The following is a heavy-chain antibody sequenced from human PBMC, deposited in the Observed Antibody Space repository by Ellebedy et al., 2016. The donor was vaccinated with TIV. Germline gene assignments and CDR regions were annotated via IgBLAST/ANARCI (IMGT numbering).Heavy chain of an antibody. D-gene: IGHD6-13*01. CDR2: SNTNNGNP. V-gene: IGHV7-4-1*02. CDR1: GYSFTNYA. Sequence: AASVKVSCKASGYSFTNYAMNWVRQAPGQGLEWVGWSNTNNGNPTYAQGFTGRFFFSLDTSVSTAYLHISSLKAEDTAVYYCARAAAAGFFWYFVLWGRGTLVTVSS. CDR3: ARAAAAGFFWYFVL. J-gene: IGHJ2*01.